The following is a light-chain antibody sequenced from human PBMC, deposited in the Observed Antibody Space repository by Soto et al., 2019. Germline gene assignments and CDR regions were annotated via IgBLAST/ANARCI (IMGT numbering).Light chain of an antibody. CDR1: QSVGSN. CDR3: QQYNDWPRT. Sequence: EIVMTQSPATLSVTPGERATLSCRASQSVGSNLAWFQQKPGQAPRLLIHGASTRATGIPARFSGSGSGTDFTLTISSLQPEDFAVYYCQQYNDWPRTFGQGTKLEIK. J-gene: IGKJ2*01. V-gene: IGKV3-15*01. CDR2: GAS.